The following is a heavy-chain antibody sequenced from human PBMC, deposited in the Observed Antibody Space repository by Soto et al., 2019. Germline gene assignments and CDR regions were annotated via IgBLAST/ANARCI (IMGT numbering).Heavy chain of an antibody. CDR3: ARSLRWGVVTGWFDP. J-gene: IGHJ5*02. Sequence: QVQLVQSGAEVKKPGSSVKVSCKASGGTFSSYAISWVRQAPGQGLEWMGGIIPIFGTANYAQKFQGRVTITADKSTSPAYMELSSLRSEDTAVYYCARSLRWGVVTGWFDPWGQGTLVTVSS. CDR1: GGTFSSYA. D-gene: IGHD2-21*02. CDR2: IIPIFGTA. V-gene: IGHV1-69*06.